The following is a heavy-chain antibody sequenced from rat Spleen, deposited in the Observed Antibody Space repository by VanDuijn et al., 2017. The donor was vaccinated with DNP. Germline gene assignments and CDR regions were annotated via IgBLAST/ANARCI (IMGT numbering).Heavy chain of an antibody. CDR3: ARGTGKDWYFDF. D-gene: IGHD5-1*01. J-gene: IGHJ1*01. CDR2: ITGNAGNT. CDR1: GFTFSNYY. Sequence: EVQLVESGGGLVQPGRSLKLSCAASGFTFSNYYMAWVRQAPTKGLEWVASITGNAGNTYYRDSVKGRFTISRDNAKSSLYLQMNSLKSEDTATYYCARGTGKDWYFDFWGPGTMVTVSS. V-gene: IGHV5-25*01.